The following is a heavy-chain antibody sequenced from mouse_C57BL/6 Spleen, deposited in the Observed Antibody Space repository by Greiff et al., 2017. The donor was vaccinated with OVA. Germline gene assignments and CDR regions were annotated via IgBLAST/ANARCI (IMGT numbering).Heavy chain of an antibody. J-gene: IGHJ3*01. Sequence: VQLKESGPGLVKPSQSLSLTCSVTGYSITSGYYWNWIRQFPGNKLEWMGYISYDGSNNYKQSLQNRISITRDPSKNQFILKLNSVTTEYTSTYYCARKPYYGYDGAWFAYWGQGTLVTVSA. CDR3: ARKPYYGYDGAWFAY. CDR1: GYSITSGYY. D-gene: IGHD2-9*01. CDR2: ISYDGSN. V-gene: IGHV3-6*01.